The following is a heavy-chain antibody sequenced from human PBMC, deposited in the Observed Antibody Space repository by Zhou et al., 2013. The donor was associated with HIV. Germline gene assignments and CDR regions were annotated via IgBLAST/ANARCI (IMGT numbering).Heavy chain of an antibody. CDR1: GGTFSSYA. CDR3: ARVPGTTDAFDI. CDR2: IIPILGIA. Sequence: QVQLVQSGAEVKKPGSSVKVSCKASGGTFSSYAISWVRQAPGQGLEWMGRIIPILGIANYAQKFQGRVTITADKSTSTAYMELSSLRSEDTAVYYCARVPGTTDAFDIWGQGTMVTVSS. D-gene: IGHD1-7*01. J-gene: IGHJ3*02. V-gene: IGHV1-69*04.